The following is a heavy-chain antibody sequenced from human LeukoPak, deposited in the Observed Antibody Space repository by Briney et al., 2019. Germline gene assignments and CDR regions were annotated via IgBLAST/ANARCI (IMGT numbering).Heavy chain of an antibody. V-gene: IGHV3-48*01. CDR1: GFTFSSYS. CDR3: ARAGTGTYYYYLDV. CDR2: TSSSSTTI. D-gene: IGHD1-14*01. Sequence: GGSLRLSCAASGFTFSSYSMNWVRQAPGKGLEWVSHTSSSSTTIYYADSAKGRFTISRDNDKNSLYLQMSSLRAEDTAVYYCARAGTGTYYYYLDVWGKGTTVTVSS. J-gene: IGHJ6*03.